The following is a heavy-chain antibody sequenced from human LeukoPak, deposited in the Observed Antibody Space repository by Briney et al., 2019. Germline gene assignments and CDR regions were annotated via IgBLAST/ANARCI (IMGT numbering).Heavy chain of an antibody. Sequence: PGGSLRLSCAASGFTFSRFWMHWVRQAPGKGLVWVSRINSDGSSTSYADSVKGRFTISRDDAKNTLHLQMNSLRAEDTAVYYCVRLGAYSSGWDLWGQGTLVTVSS. J-gene: IGHJ5*02. D-gene: IGHD6-19*01. CDR2: INSDGSST. V-gene: IGHV3-74*01. CDR3: VRLGAYSSGWDL. CDR1: GFTFSRFW.